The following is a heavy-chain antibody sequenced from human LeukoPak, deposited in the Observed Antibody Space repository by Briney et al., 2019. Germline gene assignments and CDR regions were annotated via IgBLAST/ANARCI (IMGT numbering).Heavy chain of an antibody. J-gene: IGHJ4*02. D-gene: IGHD2-2*01. CDR1: GGSISSGGYS. V-gene: IGHV4-30-2*01. Sequence: SQTLSLTCAVSGGSISSGGYSWSWIRQPPGKGLEWIGYIYHSGSTYYNPSLKSRVTISVDRSKNQFSLKLSSVTAADTAVYYCARGAMTSPFDYRGQGTLVTVSS. CDR2: IYHSGST. CDR3: ARGAMTSPFDY.